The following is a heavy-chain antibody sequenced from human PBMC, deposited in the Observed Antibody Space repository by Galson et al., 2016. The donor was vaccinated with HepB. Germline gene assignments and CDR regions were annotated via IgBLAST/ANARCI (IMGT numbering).Heavy chain of an antibody. CDR3: ATRPAAGSPYYFDY. D-gene: IGHD6-13*01. V-gene: IGHV1-18*01. CDR2: ISGYNGKT. J-gene: IGHJ4*02. Sequence: SVKVSCKASGYTFTSYGFSWVRQAPGQGLEWMGWISGYNGKTNYAQKLQGRVTVTTDTSTSIAYMELRSLRSDDTAVYYCATRPAAGSPYYFDYWGQGTLVTVSS. CDR1: GYTFTSYG.